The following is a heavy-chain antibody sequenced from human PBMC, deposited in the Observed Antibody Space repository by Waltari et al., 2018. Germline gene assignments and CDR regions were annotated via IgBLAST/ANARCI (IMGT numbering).Heavy chain of an antibody. CDR3: ARVGYYYGSGQGAFDI. CDR1: GYTFTGYY. Sequence: QVQLVQSGAEVKKPGASVKVSCKASGYTFTGYYMPWVRQAPGQGLEWMGWINPNSGGTNYAQKFQGRVTMTRDTSISTAYMELSRLRSDDTAVYYCARVGYYYGSGQGAFDIWGQGTMVTVSS. D-gene: IGHD3-10*01. J-gene: IGHJ3*02. V-gene: IGHV1-2*02. CDR2: INPNSGGT.